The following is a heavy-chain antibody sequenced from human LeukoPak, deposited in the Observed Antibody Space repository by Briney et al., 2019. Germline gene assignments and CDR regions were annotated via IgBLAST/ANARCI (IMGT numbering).Heavy chain of an antibody. CDR1: GFTFSSYE. D-gene: IGHD1-1*01. V-gene: IGHV3-48*03. Sequence: GGSLRLSCAASGFTFSSYEMNWVRQAPGKGLEWVSYISSGGITIYYADSVKGRFTISRDNAKNSLYLQMNSLRPEDTAVYYCARDSGWNDVGAFDIWGQGTMVTVSS. CDR2: ISSGGITI. J-gene: IGHJ3*02. CDR3: ARDSGWNDVGAFDI.